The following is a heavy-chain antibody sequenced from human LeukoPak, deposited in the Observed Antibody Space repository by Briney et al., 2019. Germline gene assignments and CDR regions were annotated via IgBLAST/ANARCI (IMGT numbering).Heavy chain of an antibody. CDR1: GFTLSNVW. V-gene: IGHV3-15*01. D-gene: IGHD1-1*01. Sequence: GGSLRLSCAASGFTLSNVWMSWVRQAPGKGLEWVGRIKSKTDGGTTNYAAPVKGRFTISRDDSKNMVFLQMNSLKTEDTAVYYCTTYPVHSWHDAFDLWGRGTMVTVSS. CDR2: IKSKTDGGTT. CDR3: TTYPVHSWHDAFDL. J-gene: IGHJ3*01.